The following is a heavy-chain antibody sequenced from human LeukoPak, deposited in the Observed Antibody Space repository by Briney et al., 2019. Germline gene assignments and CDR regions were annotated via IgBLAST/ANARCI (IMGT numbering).Heavy chain of an antibody. CDR2: INHSGST. V-gene: IGHV4-34*01. D-gene: IGHD3-10*01. Sequence: SETLSLTRALYGGSFSGYYWIWIRQPPRKGLEWIGEINHSGSTNYNPPLTSRGTISVDTSKNQCSLTLSSVTAADTAVYYCARGSYGSGSYYILEDEPATTTFDYWGQGTLVTVSS. CDR3: ARGSYGSGSYYILEDEPATTTFDY. CDR1: GGSFSGYY. J-gene: IGHJ4*02.